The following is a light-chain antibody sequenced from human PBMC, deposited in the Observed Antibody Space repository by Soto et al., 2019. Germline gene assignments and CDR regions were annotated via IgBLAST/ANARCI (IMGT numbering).Light chain of an antibody. CDR2: GAS. J-gene: IGKJ4*01. V-gene: IGKV1-9*01. CDR3: LQVNSFPLS. CDR1: QGISSY. Sequence: IKLYQSPSSLSASVGGRVTINCLASQGISSYLAWYQQKPGNAPKFLIYGASTWQSGVPARFTGSGSGKDFTLTITSLQPEDFATYYCLQVNSFPLSFGGGTKVDI.